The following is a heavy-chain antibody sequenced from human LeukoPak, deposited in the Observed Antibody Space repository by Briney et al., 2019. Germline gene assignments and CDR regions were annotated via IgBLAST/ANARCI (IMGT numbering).Heavy chain of an antibody. CDR2: IKSKTDGGTT. Sequence: PGGSLRLSCAASGFTFSSYGMHWVRQAPGKGLEWVGRIKSKTDGGTTDYAAPVKGRFTISRDDSKNTLYLQMNSLKTEDTAVYYCTTTITFGGVIVIRWGQGTLVTVSS. CDR1: GFTFSSYG. D-gene: IGHD3-16*02. J-gene: IGHJ4*02. CDR3: TTTITFGGVIVIR. V-gene: IGHV3-15*01.